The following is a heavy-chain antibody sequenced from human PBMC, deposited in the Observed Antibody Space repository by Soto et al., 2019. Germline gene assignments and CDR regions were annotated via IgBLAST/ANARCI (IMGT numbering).Heavy chain of an antibody. J-gene: IGHJ4*02. CDR1: GFTFSRYS. CDR2: IYYGGST. Sequence: PGGSLRLSCAASGFTFSRYSLTWVRQAPGKGLEWIGFIYYGGSTNYNPSLKSRVTISVDTSKNQFSLKLSSVTAADTAVYYCARGLLLWFGELPQALGYWGQGTLVTVSS. V-gene: IGHV4-59*12. CDR3: ARGLLLWFGELPQALGY. D-gene: IGHD3-10*01.